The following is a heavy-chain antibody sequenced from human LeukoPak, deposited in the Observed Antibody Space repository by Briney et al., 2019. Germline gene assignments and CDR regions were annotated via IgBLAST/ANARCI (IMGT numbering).Heavy chain of an antibody. CDR1: GLNFYDSA. CDR2: ISANGGST. Sequence: GGSLRLSCVASGLNFYDSAMHWVRQAPGKGLEWVSLISANGGSTFSADSVKGRFSISRDNSKNSLYLQMNSLRSEDTAMYYCAKESGKFDYWGQGTLVAVSS. CDR3: AKESGKFDY. V-gene: IGHV3-43*02. J-gene: IGHJ4*02.